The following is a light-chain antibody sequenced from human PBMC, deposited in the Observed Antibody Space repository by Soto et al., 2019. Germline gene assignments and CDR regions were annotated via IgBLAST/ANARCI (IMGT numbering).Light chain of an antibody. CDR1: QDVGRW. CDR3: QQARIFPAT. Sequence: DIKRTEPPSFLSASVGETLSLSCRSSQDVGRWLSWYQQKPGKAPKILIFATSTLQSGVPSRFSGSGSGTDFTLTITSLQSEDFAPDYCQQARIFPATYGQGTRLEI. J-gene: IGKJ5*01. CDR2: ATS. V-gene: IGKV1D-12*01.